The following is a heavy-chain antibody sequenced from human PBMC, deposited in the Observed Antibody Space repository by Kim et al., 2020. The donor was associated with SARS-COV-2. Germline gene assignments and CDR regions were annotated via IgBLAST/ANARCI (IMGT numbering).Heavy chain of an antibody. Sequence: ASVKVSCKASGYTFTSYGISWVRQAPGQGLEWMGWISAYNGNTNYAQKLQGRVTMTTDTSTSTAYMELRSLRSDDTAVYYCARYKGDDYSNYVPYYYYGMDVWGQGTTVTVSS. CDR1: GYTFTSYG. CDR2: ISAYNGNT. D-gene: IGHD4-4*01. CDR3: ARYKGDDYSNYVPYYYYGMDV. V-gene: IGHV1-18*01. J-gene: IGHJ6*02.